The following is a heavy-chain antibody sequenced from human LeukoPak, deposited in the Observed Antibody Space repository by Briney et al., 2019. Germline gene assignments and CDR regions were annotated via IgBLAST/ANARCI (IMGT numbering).Heavy chain of an antibody. Sequence: PGGSLRLSCEASGFAFSNYYMSWVRQAPGKGLEWLANIKYDGSYTYYVDSLNGRFTISRDNAKNSLYLQMSSLRADATAVYYCTREEGATVATYRFDFWGQGTLVTVSS. D-gene: IGHD4-23*01. CDR2: IKYDGSYT. CDR1: GFAFSNYY. J-gene: IGHJ4*02. CDR3: TREEGATVATYRFDF. V-gene: IGHV3-7*01.